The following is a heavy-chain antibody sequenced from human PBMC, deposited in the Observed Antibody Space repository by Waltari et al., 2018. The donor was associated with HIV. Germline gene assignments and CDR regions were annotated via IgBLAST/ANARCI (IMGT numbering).Heavy chain of an antibody. V-gene: IGHV3-53*01. CDR3: ARLGARGSRGMDV. J-gene: IGHJ6*02. CDR1: GFTVSSNS. Sequence: EVQLVESGGGLIQPGGSLRLSCAASGFTVSSNSMSWVRQAPGKGLEWVSVIYSGGSTYYADSVKGRFTISRDNSKNTLYLQMNSLRAEDTAVYYCARLGARGSRGMDVWGQGTTVTVSS. CDR2: IYSGGST. D-gene: IGHD3-16*01.